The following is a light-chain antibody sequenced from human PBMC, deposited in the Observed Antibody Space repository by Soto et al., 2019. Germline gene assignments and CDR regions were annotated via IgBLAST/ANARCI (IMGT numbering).Light chain of an antibody. V-gene: IGKV4-1*01. J-gene: IGKJ5*01. CDR3: QQYYRTPIT. Sequence: DIVMTQSPDSLAVSLGERATINCKSSQSVLYSSNNKNYLAWYQQKPGQPPTLLIYWASTRESGVPDRFSGSGSGTDFTLTISSLQAEDVAVYYCQQYYRTPITFGQGTRLEI. CDR2: WAS. CDR1: QSVLYSSNNKNY.